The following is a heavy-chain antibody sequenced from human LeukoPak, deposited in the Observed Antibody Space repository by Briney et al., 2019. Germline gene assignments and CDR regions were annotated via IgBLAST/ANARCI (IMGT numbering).Heavy chain of an antibody. D-gene: IGHD5/OR15-5a*01. CDR2: INPNSGGT. J-gene: IGHJ6*03. CDR1: GYTFTGYY. CDR3: ARGHVSYYYYYMDV. V-gene: IGHV1-2*02. Sequence: ASVKVSCKACGYTFTGYYMHWVRQAPGQGLEWMGWINPNSGGTNYAQKFQGRVTMTRDTSISTAYMDLSRLRSDDTAVYYCARGHVSYYYYYMDVWGKGTTVTVSS.